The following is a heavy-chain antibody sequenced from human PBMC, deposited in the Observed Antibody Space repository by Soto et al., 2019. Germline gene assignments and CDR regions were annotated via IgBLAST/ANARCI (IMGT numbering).Heavy chain of an antibody. J-gene: IGHJ3*02. CDR1: GGTFSSYT. CDR3: ARVLTYDYSAFDI. Sequence: QVQLVQSGAEVKKPGSSVKVSCKASGGTFSSYTISWVRQAPGQGREWMGRIIPILGIANYAQKFQGRVTITADKSTSTAYMELSSLRSEDTAVYYCARVLTYDYSAFDIWGQGTMVTVSS. V-gene: IGHV1-69*02. CDR2: IIPILGIA. D-gene: IGHD5-12*01.